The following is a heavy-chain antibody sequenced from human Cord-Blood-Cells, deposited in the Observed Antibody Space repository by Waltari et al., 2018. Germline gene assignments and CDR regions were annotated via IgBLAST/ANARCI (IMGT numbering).Heavy chain of an antibody. CDR2: IYYSVST. CDR3: ARHPYYYGSWSYYY. Sequence: QLQLQESGPGLVKPSETLSLTCTVSGGSISSSSYYWGWIRQPPGKGLEWIGIIYYSVSTYYNPSLKSRVTISVDTSKNQFSLKLSSVTAADTAVYYCARHPYYYGSWSYYYWGQGTLVTVSS. J-gene: IGHJ4*02. V-gene: IGHV4-39*01. CDR1: GGSISSSSYY. D-gene: IGHD3-10*01.